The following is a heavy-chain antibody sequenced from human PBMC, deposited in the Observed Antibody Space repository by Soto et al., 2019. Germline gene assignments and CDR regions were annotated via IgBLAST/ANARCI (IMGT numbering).Heavy chain of an antibody. Sequence: EVQLVESGGGLVQPGGSLRLSCAASGFTVSSNYMSWVRQAPGKGLEWVSVIYSGGSTYYADSVKGRFTISRQGAKQPLYRPMYSLRAEDTAVQYDAREGSGRYMDFWGHGTTVAVAS. D-gene: IGHD2-15*01. CDR1: GFTVSSNY. V-gene: IGHV3-53*04. CDR3: AREGSGRYMDF. CDR2: IYSGGST. J-gene: IGHJ6*02.